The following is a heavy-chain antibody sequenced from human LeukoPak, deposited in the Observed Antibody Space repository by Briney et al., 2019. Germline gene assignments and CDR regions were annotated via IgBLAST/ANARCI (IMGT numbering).Heavy chain of an antibody. J-gene: IGHJ4*02. D-gene: IGHD5-18*01. CDR2: IFPDDSDT. Sequence: GESLKISCKGSGYTFTTYWTGWVRQMPGKGLGWMGIIFPDDSDTRYSPSFQGQVTISADKSISTAYLQWSSLKASDTAVYYCARQTVNTAGDYFDFWGQGTLVTVSS. CDR3: ARQTVNTAGDYFDF. CDR1: GYTFTTYW. V-gene: IGHV5-51*01.